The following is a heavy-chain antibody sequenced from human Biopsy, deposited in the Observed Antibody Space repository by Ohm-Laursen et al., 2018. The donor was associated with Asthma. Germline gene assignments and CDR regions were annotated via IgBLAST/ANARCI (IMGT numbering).Heavy chain of an antibody. J-gene: IGHJ4*02. Sequence: LRLSCAASGFTFSSYWMHWVRQAPGKGLVWVSRINSDGSSTSYADSVKGRFTIPRDNAKNTLYLEMNSLRAEDTAVYYCARGPAWQQLDNWGQGTLVTVSS. D-gene: IGHD6-13*01. CDR2: INSDGSST. CDR1: GFTFSSYW. CDR3: ARGPAWQQLDN. V-gene: IGHV3-74*01.